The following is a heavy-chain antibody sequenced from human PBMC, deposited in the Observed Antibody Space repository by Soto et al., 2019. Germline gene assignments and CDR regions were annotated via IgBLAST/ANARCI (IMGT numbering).Heavy chain of an antibody. Sequence: SETLSLTCTVSGASTSGYHWSWIRKSAGKGLEWIGRIYATGTTDYNPSLKSRVMMSVDTSKKQFSLKLRSVTAADTAVYYCVRDGTKTLRDWFDPWGQGISVTVSS. CDR3: VRDGTKTLRDWFDP. J-gene: IGHJ5*02. V-gene: IGHV4-4*07. CDR1: GASTSGYH. D-gene: IGHD1-1*01. CDR2: IYATGTT.